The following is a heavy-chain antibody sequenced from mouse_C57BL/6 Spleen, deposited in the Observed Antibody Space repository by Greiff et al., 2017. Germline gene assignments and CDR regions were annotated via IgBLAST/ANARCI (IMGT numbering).Heavy chain of an antibody. V-gene: IGHV1-81*01. Sequence: QVQLKQSGAELARPGASVKLSCKASGYTFTSYGISWVKQRTGQGLEWIGEIYPRSGNTYYNEKFKGKATLTADKSSSTAYMELRSLTSEDSAVYFCARCSTVVATSYFDYWGQGTTLTVSS. D-gene: IGHD1-1*01. CDR1: GYTFTSYG. CDR3: ARCSTVVATSYFDY. CDR2: IYPRSGNT. J-gene: IGHJ2*01.